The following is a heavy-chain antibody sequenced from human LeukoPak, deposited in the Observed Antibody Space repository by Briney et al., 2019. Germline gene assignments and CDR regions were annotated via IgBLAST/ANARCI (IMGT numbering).Heavy chain of an antibody. V-gene: IGHV3-53*01. CDR3: TICGFIYGSFVF. Sequence: PGGSLRLSCAASGCTVSSNYMSWVRQAPGKGLEWVSVINSGGSTYYAASVKGRFTISRDNSKNTLYLQMSSLRAEDTPVYYCTICGFIYGSFVFWGQETLVTVS. CDR2: INSGGST. D-gene: IGHD5-18*01. J-gene: IGHJ4*02. CDR1: GCTVSSNY.